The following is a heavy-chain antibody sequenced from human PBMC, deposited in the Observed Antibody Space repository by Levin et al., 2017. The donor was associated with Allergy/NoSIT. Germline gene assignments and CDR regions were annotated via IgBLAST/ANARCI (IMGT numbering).Heavy chain of an antibody. CDR1: GFTFSGSA. Sequence: GESLKISCAASGFTFSGSAMHWVRQASGKGLEWVGRIRSKANSYATAYAASVKGRFTISRDDSKNTAYLQMNSLKTEDTAVYYCTRHVDVVWAYCGGDCYPGAFDIWGQGTMVTVSS. J-gene: IGHJ3*02. D-gene: IGHD2-21*02. V-gene: IGHV3-73*01. CDR2: IRSKANSYAT. CDR3: TRHVDVVWAYCGGDCYPGAFDI.